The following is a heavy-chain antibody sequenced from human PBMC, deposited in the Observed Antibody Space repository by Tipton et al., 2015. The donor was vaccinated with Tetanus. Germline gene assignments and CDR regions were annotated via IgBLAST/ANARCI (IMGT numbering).Heavy chain of an antibody. J-gene: IGHJ4*02. Sequence: SLRLSCAASGFTFSEYIVHWVRQAPGKGLEWVAVTSYAEGANHYADPVRGPITISRASSKNTVYLQMTSPRAEDTAVYYWAKAPGPYAPSRDGPHCWRQGTLVTVSS. D-gene: IGHD2-2*01. V-gene: IGHV3-30-3*01. CDR3: AKAPGPYAPSRDGPHC. CDR2: TSYAEGAN. CDR1: GFTFSEYI.